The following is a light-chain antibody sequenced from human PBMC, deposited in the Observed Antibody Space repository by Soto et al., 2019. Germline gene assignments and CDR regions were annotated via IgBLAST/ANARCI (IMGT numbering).Light chain of an antibody. V-gene: IGLV1-44*01. CDR1: SSHIGSNT. CDR2: NDN. Sequence: QSVLTQPPSASGTPGQRVTISCSGSSSHIGSNTVNWYQQLPGTAPKLLIYNDNQRPSGVPDRFSGSKSGTSASLAISGLQSGDEADYACAAWDASLNGYVFGTGTKVTVL. J-gene: IGLJ1*01. CDR3: AAWDASLNGYV.